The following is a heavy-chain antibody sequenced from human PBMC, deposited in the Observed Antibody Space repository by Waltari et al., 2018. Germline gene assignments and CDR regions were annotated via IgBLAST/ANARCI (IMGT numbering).Heavy chain of an antibody. CDR2: ISGSGGST. CDR3: AKNLLSSGSYDGGNH. J-gene: IGHJ5*02. D-gene: IGHD3-10*01. V-gene: IGHV3-23*01. CDR1: GGSISSSSYY. Sequence: LQLQESGPGLVKPSETLSLTCTVSGGSISSSSYYWGWIRQPPGKGLEWVSAISGSGGSTYYADSVKGRFTISRDNSKNTLYLQINSLRVEDTAIYYCAKNLLSSGSYDGGNHWGQGTLVTVSS.